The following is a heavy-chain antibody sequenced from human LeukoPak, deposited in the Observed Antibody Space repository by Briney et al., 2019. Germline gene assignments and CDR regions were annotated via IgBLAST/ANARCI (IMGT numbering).Heavy chain of an antibody. Sequence: PGGSLRLSCAASGFTFSSYSMNWVRQAPGKGLVWVSRINSDGSSTSYADSVKGRFTISRDNAKNTLYLQMNSLRAEDTAVCYCARDPYGDYGADYFDYWGQGTLVTVSS. CDR2: INSDGSST. D-gene: IGHD4-17*01. CDR1: GFTFSSYS. V-gene: IGHV3-74*01. CDR3: ARDPYGDYGADYFDY. J-gene: IGHJ4*02.